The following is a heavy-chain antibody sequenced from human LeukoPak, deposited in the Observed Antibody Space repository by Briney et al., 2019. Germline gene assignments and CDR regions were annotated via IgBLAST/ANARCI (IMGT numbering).Heavy chain of an antibody. Sequence: GGSLRLSCAASGFTFTSHSMNWVRQAPGKGPEWISYISSSSSTIYYADFVKGRFTVSRDNAKNSVFLQLKSLIPEDTAVYFCARDVMGAGFFDYWGQGSLVAVSS. CDR2: ISSSSSTI. CDR3: ARDVMGAGFFDY. J-gene: IGHJ4*02. CDR1: GFTFTSHS. V-gene: IGHV3-48*01. D-gene: IGHD1-26*01.